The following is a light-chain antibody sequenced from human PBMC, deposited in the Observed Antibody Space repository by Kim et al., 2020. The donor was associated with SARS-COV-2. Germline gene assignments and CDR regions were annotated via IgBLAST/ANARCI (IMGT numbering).Light chain of an antibody. CDR2: KAS. J-gene: IGKJ4*01. Sequence: DIQMTQSPSTLSASVGDRVTITCRASQSIRSWLAWYQQRPGKAPNLLFYKASSLESGVPSRFSGSGSGTEFTLTISSLQPDDFATYYCQQYNSDSLTFGGGTKVDIK. CDR1: QSIRSW. V-gene: IGKV1-5*03. CDR3: QQYNSDSLT.